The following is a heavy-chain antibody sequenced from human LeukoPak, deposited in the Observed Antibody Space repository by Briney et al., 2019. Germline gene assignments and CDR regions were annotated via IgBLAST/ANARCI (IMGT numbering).Heavy chain of an antibody. CDR3: ARGTTDIVADISDAFDI. V-gene: IGHV3-30*04. J-gene: IGHJ3*02. D-gene: IGHD5-12*01. CDR1: GFTFSAFA. Sequence: GGSLRLSCAASGFTFSAFAMHWVRQAPGKRMEWEAAISYDARNKYYAVSVRGRFTISRDNSRNTLFLQLNSLKAEDTAVYFCARGTTDIVADISDAFDIWGQGSVVTVSS. CDR2: ISYDARNK.